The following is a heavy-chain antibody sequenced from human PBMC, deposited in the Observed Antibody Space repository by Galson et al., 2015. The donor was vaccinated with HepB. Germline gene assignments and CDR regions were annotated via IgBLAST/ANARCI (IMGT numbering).Heavy chain of an antibody. Sequence: SVKVSCKASGYTFTSYYMHWVRQAPGQGLEWMGIINPSGGSTSYAQKFQGRVTMTRDTSTSTVYMEPSSLRSEDTAVYYCARDAPSRWLRWLGELDYWGQGTLVTVSS. CDR3: ARDAPSRWLRWLGELDY. CDR1: GYTFTSYY. J-gene: IGHJ4*02. V-gene: IGHV1-46*03. CDR2: INPSGGST. D-gene: IGHD5-12*01.